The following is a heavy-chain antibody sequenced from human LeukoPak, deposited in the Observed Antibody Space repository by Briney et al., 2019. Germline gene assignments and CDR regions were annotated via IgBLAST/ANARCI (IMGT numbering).Heavy chain of an antibody. D-gene: IGHD3-10*01. CDR3: ARAYGSGSYYKGLVHFDY. CDR2: ISSSSSTI. CDR1: GFTFSSYS. Sequence: GGSLRLSCAASGFTFSSYSMNWVRQAPGKGLEWVSYISSSSSTIYYADSVKGRFTISRDNAKNSLYLQMNSLRAEDTAVYYCARAYGSGSYYKGLVHFDYWGQGTLVTVSS. V-gene: IGHV3-48*01. J-gene: IGHJ4*02.